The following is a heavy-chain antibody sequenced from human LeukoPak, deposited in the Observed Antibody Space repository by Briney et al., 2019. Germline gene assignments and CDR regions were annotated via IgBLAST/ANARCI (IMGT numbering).Heavy chain of an antibody. Sequence: ASVKVSCKAPGYTFTSYYMHWVRQAPGQGLEWMGIINPSGGSTSYAQKFQGRVTMTRDTSTSTVYMELSSLRSEDTAVYYCARDRPRGPADYGSGSYSFDYWGQGTLVTVSS. J-gene: IGHJ4*02. CDR3: ARDRPRGPADYGSGSYSFDY. CDR1: GYTFTSYY. D-gene: IGHD3-10*01. V-gene: IGHV1-46*01. CDR2: INPSGGST.